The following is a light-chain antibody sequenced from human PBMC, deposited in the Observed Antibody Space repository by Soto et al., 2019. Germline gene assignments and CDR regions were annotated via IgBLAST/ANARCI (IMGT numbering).Light chain of an antibody. CDR2: GAS. CDR3: QQYNNWPFT. Sequence: ETVMTQSPATLSVSPGERATLSCRASQSVNSNLAWYQQKPGQAPRLLVYGASTRATGIPARFSGSGSGTEFTLTISSLQSEDFAVYYCQQYNNWPFTFGGGTKVEIK. V-gene: IGKV3-15*01. J-gene: IGKJ4*01. CDR1: QSVNSN.